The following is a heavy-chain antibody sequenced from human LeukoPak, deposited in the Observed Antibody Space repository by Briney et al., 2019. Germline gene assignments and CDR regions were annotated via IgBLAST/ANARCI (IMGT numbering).Heavy chain of an antibody. D-gene: IGHD1-26*01. Sequence: GGSLRLSCAASGFTFSSYSMNWVRQAPGKGLEWVSSISSSSSYIYYADSVKGRFTISRDNAKNSLYLQMNSLRAEDTAVYYCARDPLGVGATTGDWGQGTLVTVSS. J-gene: IGHJ4*02. CDR3: ARDPLGVGATTGD. CDR2: ISSSSSYI. CDR1: GFTFSSYS. V-gene: IGHV3-21*01.